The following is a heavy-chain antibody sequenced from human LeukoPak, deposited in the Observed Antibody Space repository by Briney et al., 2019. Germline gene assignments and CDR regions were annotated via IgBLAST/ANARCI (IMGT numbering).Heavy chain of an antibody. CDR3: ARDTSDGNFDY. Sequence: QPGGSLRLSCVASGFTFRTYAMSWVRQAPGKGLEWVANIKHDGSDNNYVDSVKGRFTISRDNAKNSLYLQMNSLRVEDTAVYYCARDTSDGNFDYWGQGTLVTVSS. V-gene: IGHV3-7*01. D-gene: IGHD2-15*01. CDR1: GFTFRTYA. CDR2: IKHDGSDN. J-gene: IGHJ4*02.